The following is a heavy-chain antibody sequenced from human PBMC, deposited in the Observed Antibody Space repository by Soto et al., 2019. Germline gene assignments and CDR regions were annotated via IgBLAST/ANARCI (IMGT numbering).Heavy chain of an antibody. J-gene: IGHJ6*02. CDR1: GYTFTNYD. D-gene: IGHD3-10*01. Sequence: QVHLVQSGAEVKKPGASVKVSCKASGYTFTNYDINWVRQAPGQGLELMGWISTYTGNTNYAQKLQGRVNMTTDTSTSTAYMELRSLRSDDTAVYYCARGYYYGSGRPTPGGMDVWGQGTAVTVSS. CDR3: ARGYYYGSGRPTPGGMDV. V-gene: IGHV1-18*01. CDR2: ISTYTGNT.